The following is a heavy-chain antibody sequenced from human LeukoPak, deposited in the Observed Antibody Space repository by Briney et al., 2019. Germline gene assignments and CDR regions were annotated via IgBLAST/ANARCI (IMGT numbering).Heavy chain of an antibody. Sequence: PGRSLGLSCATSGLIFRNYAMHWVRQAPGKGLEWLAVTSYDESIKYYTHSVKGRFTISRDNSKSTLYLQMNGLRTEDTSVYYCARGGFSNGYVRDDDAFDVWGQGTMVIVSS. CDR1: GLIFRNYA. J-gene: IGHJ3*01. V-gene: IGHV3-30*04. CDR3: ARGGFSNGYVRDDDAFDV. D-gene: IGHD5-18*01. CDR2: TSYDESIK.